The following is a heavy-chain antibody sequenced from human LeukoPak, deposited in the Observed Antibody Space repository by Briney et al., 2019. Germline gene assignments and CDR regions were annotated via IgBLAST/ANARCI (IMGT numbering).Heavy chain of an antibody. Sequence: GSLRLSCAASGFTFSSYSMNWVRQAPGKGLEGGSSISSSSSYIYYADSVKGRFTISRDNAKNSLYLQMNSLRAEDTAVYYCARYCSGGSCFDYWGQGTLVTVSS. CDR2: ISSSSSYI. CDR1: GFTFSSYS. V-gene: IGHV3-21*01. D-gene: IGHD2-15*01. J-gene: IGHJ4*02. CDR3: ARYCSGGSCFDY.